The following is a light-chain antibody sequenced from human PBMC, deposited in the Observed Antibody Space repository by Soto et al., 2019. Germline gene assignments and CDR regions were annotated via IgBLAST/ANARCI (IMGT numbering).Light chain of an antibody. CDR2: GAS. J-gene: IGKJ5*01. CDR1: KSLITRY. CDR3: QQDGTSPT. Sequence: EIVLTQSPGTLSLFPVERATLSCRASKSLITRYLAWYQQKPGQAPRILIYGASSRATGIPDRFSGSGSGTGFTLTISRLEPEDFAVYSCQQDGTSPTFGQGTRLEIK. V-gene: IGKV3-20*01.